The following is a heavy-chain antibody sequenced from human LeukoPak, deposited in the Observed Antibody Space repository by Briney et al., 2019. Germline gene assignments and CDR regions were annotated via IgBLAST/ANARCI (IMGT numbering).Heavy chain of an antibody. CDR2: INPNSGGT. CDR1: GYTFTGDY. J-gene: IGHJ6*02. CDR3: ARISYAGGLPRGMDV. D-gene: IGHD2-8*01. V-gene: IGHV1-2*02. Sequence: ASVKVSCKASGYTFTGDYMHWARQAPGQGLEWMGWINPNSGGTNYAQKFQGRVTMTRDTSISTAYMELSRLRSDDTAVYYCARISYAGGLPRGMDVWGQGTTVTVSS.